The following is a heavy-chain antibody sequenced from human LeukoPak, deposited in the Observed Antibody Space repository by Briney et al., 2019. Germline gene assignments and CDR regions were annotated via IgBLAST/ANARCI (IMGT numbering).Heavy chain of an antibody. J-gene: IGHJ4*02. CDR1: GFTVSSNY. Sequence: PGGSLRLSCAASGFTVSSNYMSWVRQAPGEGLEWVSVIYSGGSTYYADSVKGRCTISRDNSKNTLYLQMNSLRAEDTAVYYCARDGGSGWSVDYFDYWGQGTLVTVSS. D-gene: IGHD6-19*01. CDR2: IYSGGST. CDR3: ARDGGSGWSVDYFDY. V-gene: IGHV3-53*01.